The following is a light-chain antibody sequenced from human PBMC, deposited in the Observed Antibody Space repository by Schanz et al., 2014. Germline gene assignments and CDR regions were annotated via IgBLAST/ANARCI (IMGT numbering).Light chain of an antibody. V-gene: IGKV3-15*01. CDR1: QSVGSN. CDR3: QQYGISPYT. J-gene: IGKJ2*01. CDR2: GAS. Sequence: EIVMTQSPATLSMSPGERATLSCRASQSVGSNLAWYQQKPGQAPRLLIFGASTRATGIPARFSGSGSGTDFTLTISRLEPEDFAVYYCQQYGISPYTFGQGTNLEIK.